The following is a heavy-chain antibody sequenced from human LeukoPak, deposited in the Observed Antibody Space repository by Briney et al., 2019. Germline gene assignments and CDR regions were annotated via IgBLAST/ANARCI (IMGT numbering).Heavy chain of an antibody. Sequence: GGSLRLSCAASGFTFTSYSMNWVRQAPGKGLEWVSTISGGGGSTYYADSVKGRFTITRDNSKSTLYLQVNSLRAEDTAVYYCAKGGKWDVTPFDYWGQGTLVTVSS. CDR1: GFTFTSYS. V-gene: IGHV3-23*01. D-gene: IGHD1-26*01. CDR2: ISGGGGST. CDR3: AKGGKWDVTPFDY. J-gene: IGHJ4*02.